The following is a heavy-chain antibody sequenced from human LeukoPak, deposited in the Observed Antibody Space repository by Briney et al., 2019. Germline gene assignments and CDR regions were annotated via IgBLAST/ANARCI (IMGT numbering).Heavy chain of an antibody. CDR3: ARDAQRGFDYSNSLKY. V-gene: IGHV3-33*01. Sequence: GGSLRLSCAAAGFTFNHYGMHWVRQAPGKGLEWVPVIWSDGTNTYYADSVKGRFTISRVDYEKTVYLQMNSLRPEDTGVYYCARDAQRGFDYSNSLKYWGQGTPVTVSA. CDR1: GFTFNHYG. D-gene: IGHD4-11*01. CDR2: IWSDGTNT. J-gene: IGHJ4*02.